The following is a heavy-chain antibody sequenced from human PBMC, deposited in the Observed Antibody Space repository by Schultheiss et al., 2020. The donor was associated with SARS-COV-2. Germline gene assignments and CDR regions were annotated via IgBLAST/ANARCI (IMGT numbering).Heavy chain of an antibody. D-gene: IGHD3-10*01. CDR2: ISGSGGST. CDR1: GFTFSSYA. Sequence: GGSLRLSCAASGFTFSSYAMSWVRQAPGKGLEWVSAISGSGGSTYYADSVKGRFTISRDNAKNSLYLQMNSLRAEDTAVYYCARISSGSYHYYYYYGMDVWGQGTTVTVSS. V-gene: IGHV3-23*01. CDR3: ARISSGSYHYYYYYGMDV. J-gene: IGHJ6*02.